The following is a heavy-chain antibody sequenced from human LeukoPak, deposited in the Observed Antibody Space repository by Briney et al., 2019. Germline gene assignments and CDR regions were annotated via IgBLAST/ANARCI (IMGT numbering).Heavy chain of an antibody. Sequence: GGSLRLSCAASGFNFSSYEMNWVRQAPGKGLGWVSYISSSSNTRYYADSVKGRFTISRDNAKNSLYLQMNSLRAEDTAVYYCASYHYDVLTGYFSWGRGTLVTVSS. CDR2: ISSSSNTR. CDR3: ASYHYDVLTGYFS. V-gene: IGHV3-48*03. D-gene: IGHD3-9*01. CDR1: GFNFSSYE. J-gene: IGHJ4*02.